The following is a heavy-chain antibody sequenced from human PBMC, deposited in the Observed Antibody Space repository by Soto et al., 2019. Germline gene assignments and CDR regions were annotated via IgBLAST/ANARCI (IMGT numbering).Heavy chain of an antibody. CDR3: SREPSI. Sequence: HVQLQESGPGLVKPSQTLSLTCTVSGGSISSGGYYWTWIRQHPGKGLEWIVYIYYSGTTYYNPSLKSRLTISVDTSKNQFSLKRSSVTAADKAGYYCSREPSIWGPGTLVTVSS. CDR1: GGSISSGGYY. V-gene: IGHV4-31*03. J-gene: IGHJ1*01. CDR2: IYYSGTT.